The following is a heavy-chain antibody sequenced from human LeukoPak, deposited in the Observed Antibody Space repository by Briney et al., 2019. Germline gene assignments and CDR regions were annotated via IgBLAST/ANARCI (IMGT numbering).Heavy chain of an antibody. CDR2: IGSGT. Sequence: SCKASGYTFTSYAMSWVRQAPGKGLEWVSAIGSGTYYADSVKGRFTISRDNSKNTLYLQMNSLRAEDTAVYYCARIWDGYSGSDYWGQGTLVTVSS. V-gene: IGHV3-23*01. CDR3: ARIWDGYSGSDY. CDR1: GYTFTSYA. D-gene: IGHD1-26*01. J-gene: IGHJ4*02.